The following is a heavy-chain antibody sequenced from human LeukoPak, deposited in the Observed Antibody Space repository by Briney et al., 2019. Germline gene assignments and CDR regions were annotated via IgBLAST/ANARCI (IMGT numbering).Heavy chain of an antibody. Sequence: GGPLRLSCAVSGFTFSSYAINWVRQAPGKGLEWVSAFSGSSSNTYYADSVKGRFTISRDNSKNTLYLQMNSLRAEDTAVYYCARDRLMTTVTTGWFDPWGQGTLVTVSS. CDR2: FSGSSSNT. V-gene: IGHV3-23*01. CDR1: GFTFSSYA. J-gene: IGHJ5*02. CDR3: ARDRLMTTVTTGWFDP. D-gene: IGHD4-17*01.